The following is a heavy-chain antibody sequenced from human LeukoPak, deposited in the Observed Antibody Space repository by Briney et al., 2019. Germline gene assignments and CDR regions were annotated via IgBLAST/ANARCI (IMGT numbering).Heavy chain of an antibody. CDR1: GFTFRSHA. J-gene: IGHJ4*02. CDR3: TTDQTESYEISDY. CDR2: IYENGGTT. Sequence: QAGGSLRLSCVGSGFTFRSHAMSWVRQAPEKGLEFVSGIYENGGTTYYADSVKGRFSISRDNSKNTLYLQMNSLKTEDTAVYYCTTDQTESYEISDYWGQGTLVTVSS. V-gene: IGHV3-23*01. D-gene: IGHD5-12*01.